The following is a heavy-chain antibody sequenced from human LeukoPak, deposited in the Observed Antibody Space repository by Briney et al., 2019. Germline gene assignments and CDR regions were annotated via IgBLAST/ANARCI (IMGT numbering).Heavy chain of an antibody. CDR2: IIPILGIA. Sequence: ASVKVSCKASGYTFTSYDISWVRQAPGQGLEWMRRIIPILGIANYTQKFQGRVTITADKSTSTAYMELSSLRSEDTAVYYCARVSPYGDYARTEDYWGQGTLVTVSS. CDR1: GYTFTSYD. CDR3: ARVSPYGDYARTEDY. J-gene: IGHJ4*02. D-gene: IGHD4-17*01. V-gene: IGHV1-69*04.